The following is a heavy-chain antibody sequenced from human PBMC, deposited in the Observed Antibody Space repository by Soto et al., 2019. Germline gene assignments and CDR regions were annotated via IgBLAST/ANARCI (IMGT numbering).Heavy chain of an antibody. Sequence: HPGGSLRLSCAASGFAFSSYAMSWVRQSPGKGLEGVSAISGSGGSTYYADSVKGRFTISRDNPKNTLYLQMNSLRAEDTAVYYCAKDFNGGGSYYLLSSRRYYYGMDVWGQGTTVTVSS. CDR2: ISGSGGST. CDR1: GFAFSSYA. CDR3: AKDFNGGGSYYLLSSRRYYYGMDV. J-gene: IGHJ6*02. V-gene: IGHV3-23*01. D-gene: IGHD1-26*01.